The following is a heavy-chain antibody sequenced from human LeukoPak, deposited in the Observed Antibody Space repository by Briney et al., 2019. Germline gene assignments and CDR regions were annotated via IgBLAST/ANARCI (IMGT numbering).Heavy chain of an antibody. J-gene: IGHJ4*02. CDR1: GYTFTSYA. V-gene: IGHV1-3*01. D-gene: IGHD3-22*01. CDR2: INAGNGNT. Sequence: ASVKVSCKASGYTFTSYAMHWVRQAPGQRLEWMGWINAGNGNTKYSQKFQGRVTITRDTSASTAYMELSSLRSEDTAVYYCARDPSIYYYDSSGHYDYWGQGTLVTVSS. CDR3: ARDPSIYYYDSSGHYDY.